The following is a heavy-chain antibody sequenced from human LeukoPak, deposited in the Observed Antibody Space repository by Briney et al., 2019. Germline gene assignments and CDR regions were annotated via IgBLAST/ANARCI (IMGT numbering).Heavy chain of an antibody. V-gene: IGHV3-64D*06. CDR3: VKDLYKGDSASWYFFHY. J-gene: IGHJ4*02. D-gene: IGHD6-13*01. Sequence: GVSLRLSCSASGFIISNYAMHWVRQAPGKGLEYVSAMNANGGSTYYADSVKGRFTISRDTSKNTLYLQMSSLRAEDTAMYHCVKDLYKGDSASWYFFHYWGQGTLVTVS. CDR1: GFIISNYA. CDR2: MNANGGST.